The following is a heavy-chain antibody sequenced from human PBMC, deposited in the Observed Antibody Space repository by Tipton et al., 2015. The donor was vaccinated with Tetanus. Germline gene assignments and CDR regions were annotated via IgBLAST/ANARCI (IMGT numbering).Heavy chain of an antibody. CDR3: ARVAGFCGGDCLDS. V-gene: IGHV3-23*01. CDR1: GFSFDKNG. D-gene: IGHD2-21*01. Sequence: SLRLSCAASGFSFDKNGMSWVRQAPGKGLEWVSAISGSGVNTHYADSAKGRFTISRDNSKNTLYLQMDSLRVEDTAVYYCARVAGFCGGDCLDSWGLGAQVTVSS. CDR2: ISGSGVNT. J-gene: IGHJ4*02.